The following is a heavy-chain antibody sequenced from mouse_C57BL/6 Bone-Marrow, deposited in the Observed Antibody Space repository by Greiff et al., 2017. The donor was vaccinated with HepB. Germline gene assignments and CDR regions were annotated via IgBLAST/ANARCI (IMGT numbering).Heavy chain of an antibody. D-gene: IGHD1-1*01. V-gene: IGHV5-4*01. CDR3: AREGIYYYGSSYVRVGMDY. Sequence: EVQRVESGGGLVKPGGSLKLSCAASGFTFSSYAMSWVRQTPEKRLEWVATISDGGSYTYYPDNVKGRFTISRDNAKNNLYLQMSHLKSEDTAMYYCAREGIYYYGSSYVRVGMDYWGQGTSVTVSS. CDR2: ISDGGSYT. J-gene: IGHJ4*01. CDR1: GFTFSSYA.